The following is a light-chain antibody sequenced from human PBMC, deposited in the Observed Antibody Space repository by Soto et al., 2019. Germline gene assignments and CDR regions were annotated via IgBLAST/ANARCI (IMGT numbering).Light chain of an antibody. J-gene: IGLJ2*01. V-gene: IGLV2-14*01. Sequence: QSALTQPASVSGSPGQSITISCTGTSSHVGGYNHVSWYQHSPGTAPKLILFAVSDRPSGVSHRFSGSKSGNTASLTISGLQAEDEADYYCCSYTSLSTVVFGGGTKLTVL. CDR1: SSHVGGYNH. CDR2: AVS. CDR3: CSYTSLSTVV.